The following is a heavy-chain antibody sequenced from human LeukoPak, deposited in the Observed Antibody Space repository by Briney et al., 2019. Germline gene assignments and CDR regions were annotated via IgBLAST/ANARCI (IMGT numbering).Heavy chain of an antibody. D-gene: IGHD3-22*01. CDR2: IYYSGST. J-gene: IGHJ6*02. CDR3: ARDGRYYYDSSSFHYYYGMDV. CDR1: GGSISSYY. Sequence: ASGTLSPTCTVSGGSISSYYWSWIRQPPGKGLEWIGYIYYSGSTNYNPSLKSRVTISVDTSKNQFSLRLSSVTAADTAVYYCARDGRYYYDSSSFHYYYGMDVWGQGTTVTVSS. V-gene: IGHV4-59*01.